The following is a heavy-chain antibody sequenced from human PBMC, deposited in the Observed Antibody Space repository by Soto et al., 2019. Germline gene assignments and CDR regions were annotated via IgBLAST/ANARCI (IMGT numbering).Heavy chain of an antibody. CDR3: ARVPYGAYVSPRYYFDY. Sequence: ASVTVSCKASGYTFTSYGISWVRQAPGQGLEWMGWISAYNGNTNYAQKLQGRVTMTTDTSTSTAYMELRSLRSDDTAVYYCARVPYGAYVSPRYYFDYWGQGTLVTVSS. J-gene: IGHJ4*02. D-gene: IGHD4-17*01. CDR1: GYTFTSYG. CDR2: ISAYNGNT. V-gene: IGHV1-18*01.